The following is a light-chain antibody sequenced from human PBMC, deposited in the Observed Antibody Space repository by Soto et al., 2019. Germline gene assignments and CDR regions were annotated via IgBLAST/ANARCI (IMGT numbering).Light chain of an antibody. J-gene: IGKJ4*01. CDR2: DAS. CDR1: QSVSSY. Sequence: EIVLTQSPATLSLSPGERATLSCRASQSVSSYLAWYQQKPGQAPRLLVYDASTRATGIPARFSGSGSETDFTLSISSLEPEDFAGYFCQQRSNWPLTFGGGTKVEIK. V-gene: IGKV3-11*01. CDR3: QQRSNWPLT.